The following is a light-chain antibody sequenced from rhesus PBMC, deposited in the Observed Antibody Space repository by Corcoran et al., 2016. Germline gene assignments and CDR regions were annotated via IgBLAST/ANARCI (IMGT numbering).Light chain of an antibody. CDR2: GAS. V-gene: IGKV3-31*02. J-gene: IGKJ1*01. CDR1: QSVRSY. Sequence: EIVMTQSPATLSLSPGERVTLSGRASQSVRSYLAWYQQKPGPAPRLLIYGASSRATGIPDRFSGSGSGTDFTLTISSLEPEDCAVYDCQETSNLWTFGQGTKVEIK. CDR3: QETSNLWT.